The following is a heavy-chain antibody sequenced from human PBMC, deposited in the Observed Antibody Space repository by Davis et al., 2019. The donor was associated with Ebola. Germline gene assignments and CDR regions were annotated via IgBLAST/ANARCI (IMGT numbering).Heavy chain of an antibody. CDR1: GGSFSGYY. J-gene: IGHJ5*02. Sequence: SETLSLTCAVYGGSFSGYYWSWIRQPPGKGLEWIGEINHSGTTNYNPSPKSRVTISVDTSKNQFSLKLSSVTAADTAVYYFVRVIPPDDGFGPWGQGTLVTVSS. D-gene: IGHD2-2*01. CDR3: VRVIPPDDGFGP. CDR2: INHSGTT. V-gene: IGHV4-34*01.